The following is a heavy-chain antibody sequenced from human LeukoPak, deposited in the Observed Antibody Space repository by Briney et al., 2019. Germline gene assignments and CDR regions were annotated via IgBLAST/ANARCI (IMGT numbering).Heavy chain of an antibody. V-gene: IGHV3-33*01. CDR2: IWYDGTTK. CDR1: GFDFSTYG. CDR3: ARTGRLQYGDYVAFDY. Sequence: GGSLRLSCAASGFDFSTYGMHWVRQAPGKGLEWVAIIWYDGTTKYYADSVKGRFTFSRDNAKNSLYLQMNSLRAEDTAVYYCARTGRLQYGDYVAFDYWGQGTLVTVSS. J-gene: IGHJ4*02. D-gene: IGHD4-17*01.